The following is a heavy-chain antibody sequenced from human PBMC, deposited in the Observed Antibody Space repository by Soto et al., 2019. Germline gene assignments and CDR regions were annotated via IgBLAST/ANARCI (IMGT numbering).Heavy chain of an antibody. J-gene: IGHJ3*02. D-gene: IGHD5-12*01. V-gene: IGHV3-23*01. CDR1: GFTFSSYA. CDR2: ISGSGGST. CDR3: AKDQYSGYDRYAFDI. Sequence: PGGSLRLSCAASGFTFSSYAMSWVRQAPGKGLEWVSAISGSGGSTYYTDSVKGRFTISRDNSKNTLYLQMNSLRAEDTAVYYCAKDQYSGYDRYAFDIWGQGTMVTVSS.